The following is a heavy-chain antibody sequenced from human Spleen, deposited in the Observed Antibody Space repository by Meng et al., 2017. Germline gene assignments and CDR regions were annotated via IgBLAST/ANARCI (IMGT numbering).Heavy chain of an antibody. D-gene: IGHD3-9*01. J-gene: IGHJ4*02. CDR2: IYYSGNT. V-gene: IGHV4-30-4*01. CDR3: ARGNARFYDILTGYVY. Sequence: QVQLQESGPGLVKPSQTLSLTCTVSGGSISSGDYYWSWIRQPPGKGLEWIGYIYYSGNTYYNPSLKSRGTISVDTSKNQFSLKLSSVTAADTAVYYCARGNARFYDILTGYVYWGQGTLVTVSS. CDR1: GGSISSGDYY.